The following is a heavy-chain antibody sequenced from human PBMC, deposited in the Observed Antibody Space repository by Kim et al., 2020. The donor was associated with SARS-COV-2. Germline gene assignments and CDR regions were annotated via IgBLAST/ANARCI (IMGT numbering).Heavy chain of an antibody. CDR2: IIPIFGTA. Sequence: SVKVSCKASGGTFSSYAISWVRQAPGQGLEWMGGIIPIFGTANYAQKFQGRVTITADESTSTAYMELSSLRSEDTAVYYCARIGLGYCSSTSCYTGYYFDYWGQGTLVTVSS. V-gene: IGHV1-69*13. D-gene: IGHD2-2*02. CDR3: ARIGLGYCSSTSCYTGYYFDY. J-gene: IGHJ4*02. CDR1: GGTFSSYA.